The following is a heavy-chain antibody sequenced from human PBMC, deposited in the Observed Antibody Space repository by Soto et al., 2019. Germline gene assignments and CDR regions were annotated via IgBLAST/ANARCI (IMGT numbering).Heavy chain of an antibody. CDR2: TSHDGVT. CDR1: SGSIDNFYW. CDR3: ARVVGTRTMIVIGAFDI. Sequence: SDTLXLTCAVSSGSIDNFYWWSWVRQSPGKGLEWIGETSHDGVTNYNPSLEGRVTVSIDKSKNQFYLDLNSVTAADTAMYYCARVVGTRTMIVIGAFDIWGQGTMVTVSS. D-gene: IGHD3-22*01. V-gene: IGHV4-4*02. J-gene: IGHJ3*02.